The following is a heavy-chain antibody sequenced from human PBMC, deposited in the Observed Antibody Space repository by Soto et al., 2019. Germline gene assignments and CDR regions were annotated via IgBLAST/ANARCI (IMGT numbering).Heavy chain of an antibody. CDR2: ISAYNGNT. V-gene: IGHV1-18*01. D-gene: IGHD3-16*01. J-gene: IGHJ5*02. Sequence: GASVKVSCKASGYTFTTYGITWVRQAPGQGLEWMGWISAYNGNTNYAQKLQGRVTMTTDTSTSTAYMELWSSVTAADTAVYYCARRRIMITFGGVTGWFDPWGQGTLVTVSS. CDR1: GYTFTTYG. CDR3: ARRRIMITFGGVTGWFDP.